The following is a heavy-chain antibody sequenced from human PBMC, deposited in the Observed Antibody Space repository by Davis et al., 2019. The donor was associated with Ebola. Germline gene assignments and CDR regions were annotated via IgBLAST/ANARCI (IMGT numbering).Heavy chain of an antibody. J-gene: IGHJ4*02. Sequence: PGGSLRLSCEASGFDFASHDMNWVRQAPGKGLEWVSNINGRADSTSYSASVRGRFTISRDNSKNILFLQMNSLRAEDTALYYCARRMTTVSYFDFWGQGTLVTVSS. CDR3: ARRMTTVSYFDF. V-gene: IGHV3-23*01. D-gene: IGHD4-11*01. CDR2: INGRADST. CDR1: GFDFASHD.